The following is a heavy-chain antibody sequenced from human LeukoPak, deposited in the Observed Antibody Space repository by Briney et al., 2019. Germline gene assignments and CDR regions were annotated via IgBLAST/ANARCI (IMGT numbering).Heavy chain of an antibody. CDR3: ATRGLSGYYYGMGV. J-gene: IGHJ6*02. D-gene: IGHD3/OR15-3a*01. Sequence: GGSLRLSCAASGFTVSRNYMSWARLAPGKGLEWVAIITSAGATHYATSVKGRFTISRDNSKNTLYLQMNSLRVEDMAVYYCATRGLSGYYYGMGVWGQGTTVTVSS. V-gene: IGHV3-66*01. CDR1: GFTVSRNY. CDR2: ITSAGAT.